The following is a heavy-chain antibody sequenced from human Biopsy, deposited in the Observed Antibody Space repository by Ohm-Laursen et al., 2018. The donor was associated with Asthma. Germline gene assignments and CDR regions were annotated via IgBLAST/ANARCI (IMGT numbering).Heavy chain of an antibody. CDR3: AREPINVLTGEFDYGMDV. Sequence: ASVKVSCKASGFTINNNVFHWVRQAPGQGLEWLRLIMSVDGGTPGGDTRYSDNFQGRVSISRDTSANTINLELTRLTTEDTAVFYCAREPINVLTGEFDYGMDVWGQGTTVIVSS. CDR2: IMSVDGGTPGGDT. V-gene: IGHV1-3*01. J-gene: IGHJ6*02. D-gene: IGHD3-9*01. CDR1: GFTINNNV.